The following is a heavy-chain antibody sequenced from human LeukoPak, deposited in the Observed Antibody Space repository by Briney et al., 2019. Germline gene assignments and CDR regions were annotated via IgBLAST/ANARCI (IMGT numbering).Heavy chain of an antibody. V-gene: IGHV3-23*01. D-gene: IGHD1-26*01. CDR1: TSYT. Sequence: GGSLRLSCAASTSYTMSWVRQAPGKGLEWVSAISGSGGTTYYADSVKGRFTISRDNTKNTVYLQMNNLRAEDTAVYYCARGTVGATTGGSDYWGQGTLATVSS. CDR2: ISGSGGTT. J-gene: IGHJ4*02. CDR3: ARGTVGATTGGSDY.